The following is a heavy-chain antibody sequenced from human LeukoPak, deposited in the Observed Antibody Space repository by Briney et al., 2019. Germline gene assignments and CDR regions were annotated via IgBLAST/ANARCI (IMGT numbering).Heavy chain of an antibody. V-gene: IGHV3-23*01. CDR1: GFTLSKYG. J-gene: IGHJ4*02. Sequence: GGSLRLSCVASGFTLSKYGMKWVRQAAGKGLEYVSGISKSGDITHYVDSVKGRFTISRDNSKNTLYFQMNSLRAEDTALYYCATEGFFYWGPGTLVTVSS. D-gene: IGHD3-3*01. CDR2: ISKSGDIT. CDR3: ATEGFFY.